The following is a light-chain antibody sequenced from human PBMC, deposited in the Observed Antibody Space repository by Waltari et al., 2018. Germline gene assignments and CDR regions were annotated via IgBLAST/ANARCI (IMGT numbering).Light chain of an antibody. CDR2: DAS. V-gene: IGKV3-11*01. CDR1: QTISTS. CDR3: QQRYTWPLA. Sequence: EIVLTQSPATLSLSPGQSAALSCRASQTISTSLAWYQKKPGQPPRLVIYDASNRATDIPARFSGSGSETDFNLTISSLEAEDFAVYYCQQRYTWPLAFGGGTTVEIK. J-gene: IGKJ4*01.